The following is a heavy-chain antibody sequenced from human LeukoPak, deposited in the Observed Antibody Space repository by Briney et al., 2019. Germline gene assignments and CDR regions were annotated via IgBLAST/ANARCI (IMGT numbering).Heavy chain of an antibody. V-gene: IGHV4-59*08. J-gene: IGHJ6*02. Sequence: SETLSLTCTVSGGSISSYYWSWIRQPPGKGLEGIGYIYYSGSTNYNPSLKSRVTISVDTSKNQFSLKLSSVTAADTAVYYCARHVLYYYGMDVWGQGATVTVSS. CDR2: IYYSGST. CDR3: ARHVLYYYGMDV. CDR1: GGSISSYY.